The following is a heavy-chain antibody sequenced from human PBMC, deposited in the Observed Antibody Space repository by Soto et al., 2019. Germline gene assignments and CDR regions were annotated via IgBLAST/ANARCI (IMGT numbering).Heavy chain of an antibody. CDR1: GYSFTNYV. CDR2: INAGNGDT. V-gene: IGHV1-3*01. Sequence: QVQLVQSGAEVKKPGASVKISCKASGYSFTNYVMHWLRQAPGQSLERMGCINAGNGDTKFSPKFQDRVTITRDTAASAVYMELSSVNSEDTAVYYCAREYGYFDSSGCLDYWYFGLWGRGTLVTVSS. J-gene: IGHJ2*01. CDR3: AREYGYFDSSGCLDYWYFGL. D-gene: IGHD3-22*01.